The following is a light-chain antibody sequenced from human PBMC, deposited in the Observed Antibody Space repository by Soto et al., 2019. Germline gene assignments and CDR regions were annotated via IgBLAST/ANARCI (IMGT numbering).Light chain of an antibody. Sequence: QSALTQPASVSGSPGQSITISCTGTSRDVGIYNLVSWYQQHPGKAPKLMIYEGNKRPSGVSNRFSGSRSGNTASLTISGLEAEDEAHYYCCSYTDGSSLLFGGGTKLTVL. CDR1: SRDVGIYNL. J-gene: IGLJ3*02. CDR2: EGN. CDR3: CSYTDGSSLL. V-gene: IGLV2-23*01.